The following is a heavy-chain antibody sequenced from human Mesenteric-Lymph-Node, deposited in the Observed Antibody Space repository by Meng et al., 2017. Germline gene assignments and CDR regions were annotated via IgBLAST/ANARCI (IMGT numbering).Heavy chain of an antibody. D-gene: IGHD1-26*01. CDR3: AKHFFYSGTKSFDN. CDR2: INWNGGST. Sequence: GESLKISCAASGFTFDDYGMSWVRQAPGKGLEWVSGINWNGGSTGHADSVKGRFTISRDNAKNSLYLQMNSLRAEDTAIYYCAKHFFYSGTKSFDNWGQGTLVTVSS. CDR1: GFTFDDYG. J-gene: IGHJ4*02. V-gene: IGHV3-20*04.